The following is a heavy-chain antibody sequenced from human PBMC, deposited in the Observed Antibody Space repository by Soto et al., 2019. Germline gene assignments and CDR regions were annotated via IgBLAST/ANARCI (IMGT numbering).Heavy chain of an antibody. CDR2: IIPVFGTT. V-gene: IGHV1-69*01. CDR3: ARGGGPYVWYNEF. J-gene: IGHJ4*02. D-gene: IGHD1-1*01. CDR1: GGLFSSFA. Sequence: QGKLVQSGAEVKKPGSSVKVSCKDSGGLFSSFAISWVRQAPGQGLEWMGGIIPVFGTTNYAQKFQGRVTIAADESTNTAYMELGSLTSDDTALYYCARGGGPYVWYNEFWGQVNKVTVSS.